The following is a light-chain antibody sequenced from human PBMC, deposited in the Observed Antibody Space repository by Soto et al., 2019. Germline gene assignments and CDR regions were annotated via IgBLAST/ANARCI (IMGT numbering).Light chain of an antibody. CDR1: QNINSY. CDR2: AAS. CDR3: HQSYDIPT. J-gene: IGKJ5*01. V-gene: IGKV1-39*01. Sequence: DIQITQSPSSLSASVVDRVTITCRARQNINSYLNWYQQKPGKAPKLLIYAASSLQSGVPSRFSGSGSGTDFTLTVSSLQPEDFATYYCHQSYDIPTFGQGTRLEIK.